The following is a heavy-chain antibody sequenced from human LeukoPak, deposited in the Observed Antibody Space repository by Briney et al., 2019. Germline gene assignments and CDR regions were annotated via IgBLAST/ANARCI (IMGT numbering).Heavy chain of an antibody. CDR1: GFTFSSYW. V-gene: IGHV3-11*01. Sequence: GGSLRLSCAASGFTFSSYWMSWIRQAPGKGLEWVSYISSSGTTIYYADSVKGRFTISRDNAKNSLYLQMNSLRAEDTAVYYCARRRDSGSLQHFDYWGQGTLVTVSS. CDR2: ISSSGTTI. D-gene: IGHD1-26*01. CDR3: ARRRDSGSLQHFDY. J-gene: IGHJ4*02.